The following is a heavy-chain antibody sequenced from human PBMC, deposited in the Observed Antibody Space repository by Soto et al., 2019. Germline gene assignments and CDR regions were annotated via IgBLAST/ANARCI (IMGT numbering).Heavy chain of an antibody. V-gene: IGHV3-30-3*01. CDR2: ISSDVVNY. J-gene: IGHJ4*02. CDR1: GFTFSSFA. Sequence: QVQLVESGGGVVQPGRSLRLSCAASGFTFSSFAMHWVRQAPGKGLEWLAVISSDVVNYYYAESVKGRFTIYRDNSKNTLYLQKNSLRNEDTAVYYCARGGAWTPEGLGYWGQGTLVTVSS. D-gene: IGHD2-15*01. CDR3: ARGGAWTPEGLGY.